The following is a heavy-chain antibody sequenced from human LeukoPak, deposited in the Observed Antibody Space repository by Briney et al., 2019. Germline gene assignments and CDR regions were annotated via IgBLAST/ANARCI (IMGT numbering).Heavy chain of an antibody. CDR2: MYSSGTT. D-gene: IGHD1-7*01. CDR1: GGSISSSSYY. Sequence: SETLSLTCSVSGGSISSSSYYGGWIRQPPGKGLEWIGTMYSSGTTYYNPSLKSRVTISVDTSKNQFSLKLIFVTPADPPVYFCGGRAGSVTGTAVVVWGQGGLVTVSS. V-gene: IGHV4-39*01. CDR3: GGRAGSVTGTAVVV. J-gene: IGHJ4*02.